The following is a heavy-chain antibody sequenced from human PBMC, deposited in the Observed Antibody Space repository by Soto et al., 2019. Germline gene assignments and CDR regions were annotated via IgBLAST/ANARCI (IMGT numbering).Heavy chain of an antibody. Sequence: GGSLRFSCAASGFTFSGSAMHWVRQASGKGLEWVGRIRSKANSYATAYAASVKGRFTISRDDSKNTAYLQMNSLKTEDTAVYYCTRHVVVVVPAAIDRSNWFDPWGQGTLVTVSS. J-gene: IGHJ5*02. D-gene: IGHD2-2*01. V-gene: IGHV3-73*01. CDR2: IRSKANSYAT. CDR3: TRHVVVVVPAAIDRSNWFDP. CDR1: GFTFSGSA.